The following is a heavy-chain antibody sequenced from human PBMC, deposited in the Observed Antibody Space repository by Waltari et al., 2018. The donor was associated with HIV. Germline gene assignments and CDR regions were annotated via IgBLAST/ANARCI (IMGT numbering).Heavy chain of an antibody. V-gene: IGHV3-23*01. CDR3: AKDRSYDSSGYFDY. J-gene: IGHJ4*02. CDR2: INGGTTGT. CDR1: GFIFSSYA. Sequence: EVQLLESVGDLQQPGGSLRLSCAASGFIFSSYAMSWVRQAPGRGLEWVSSINGGTTGTFYAYSVKGRFTISRDSSKNTLYLQMNSLRAEDTAVYYCAKDRSYDSSGYFDYWGEGTLVTVSS. D-gene: IGHD3-22*01.